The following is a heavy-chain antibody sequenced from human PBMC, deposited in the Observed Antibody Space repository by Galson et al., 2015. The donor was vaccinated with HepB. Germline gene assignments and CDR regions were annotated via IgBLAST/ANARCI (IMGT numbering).Heavy chain of an antibody. CDR3: ARVRFVAGEYWFFDL. D-gene: IGHD6-19*01. CDR1: GFTVSSNY. V-gene: IGHV3-66*01. CDR2: LYRGGST. Sequence: SLRLSCAASGFTVSSNYMTWVRQAPGKGLEWVSTLYRGGSTYYADSVKGRFTISRDNSKNTLFLQMNSLRAEDTAVYYCARVRFVAGEYWFFDLWGRGTLVTVSS. J-gene: IGHJ2*01.